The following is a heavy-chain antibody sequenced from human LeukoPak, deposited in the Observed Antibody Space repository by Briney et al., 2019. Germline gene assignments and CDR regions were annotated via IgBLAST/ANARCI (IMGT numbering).Heavy chain of an antibody. J-gene: IGHJ4*02. CDR3: AKETDYNYIYYFDY. Sequence: PGGSLRLSCAASGFTFSSYAMSWVRQAPGKGLEWVSGISGSGASTYYADSVKGRFTISRDNSKNTLYLQMNSLRAEDTDVYSCAKETDYNYIYYFDYWGQGTLVTVSS. D-gene: IGHD5-24*01. V-gene: IGHV3-23*01. CDR1: GFTFSSYA. CDR2: ISGSGAST.